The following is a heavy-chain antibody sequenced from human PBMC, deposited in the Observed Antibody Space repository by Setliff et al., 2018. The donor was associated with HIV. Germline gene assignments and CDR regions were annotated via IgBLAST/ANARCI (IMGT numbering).Heavy chain of an antibody. Sequence: SETLSLTCTVSGGSMAGYFWNWIRQSPGKGLEWIGYIYYNGDTNYNPTLNSRGTISVDTSKNQFSLKLTSVTAADTAVYYCAREIYGGNSRPFDYWGPGTLVTVSS. CDR2: IYYNGDT. J-gene: IGHJ4*02. V-gene: IGHV4-59*01. D-gene: IGHD4-17*01. CDR1: GGSMAGYF. CDR3: AREIYGGNSRPFDY.